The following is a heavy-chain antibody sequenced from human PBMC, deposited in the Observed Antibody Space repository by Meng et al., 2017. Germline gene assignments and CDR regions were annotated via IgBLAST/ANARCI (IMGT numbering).Heavy chain of an antibody. CDR3: ARGVGYGGNSLYFDY. Sequence: QVRLGQCGAEVKKPGSSVKVSCKASGGTFSSYAISWVRQAPGQGLEWMGGIIPIFGTADYAQKFQGRVTITADKSTSTAYMELSSLRSEDTAVYYCARGVGYGGNSLYFDYWGQGTLVTVSS. CDR1: GGTFSSYA. CDR2: IIPIFGTA. D-gene: IGHD4-23*01. J-gene: IGHJ4*02. V-gene: IGHV1-69*06.